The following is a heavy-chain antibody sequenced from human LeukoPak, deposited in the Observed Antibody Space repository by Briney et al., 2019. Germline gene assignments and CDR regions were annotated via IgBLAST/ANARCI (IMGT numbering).Heavy chain of an antibody. CDR2: INHSGST. V-gene: IGHV4-34*01. CDR3: ARRGIRAHYSSSSGWDY. CDR1: GGSFSGYY. D-gene: IGHD6-6*01. J-gene: IGHJ4*02. Sequence: SETLSLTCAVHGGSFSGYYWSWIRQPPGKGRGWSGEINHSGSTNYNRSLKSRVTISVDTSKTQYSLKLSSVTAADTAVYYCARRGIRAHYSSSSGWDYWGQGNLATVSS.